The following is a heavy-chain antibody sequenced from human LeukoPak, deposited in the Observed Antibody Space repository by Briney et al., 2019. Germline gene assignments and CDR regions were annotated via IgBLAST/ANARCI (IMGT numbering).Heavy chain of an antibody. CDR2: IYYSGST. D-gene: IGHD2-21*02. CDR1: GGSISSYY. V-gene: IGHV4-59*01. J-gene: IGHJ3*02. CDR3: ARRGYCGGDCYSLDDAFDI. Sequence: PSETLSLTCTVSGGSISSYYWSWIRQPPGKGLEWIGYIYYSGSTNYNPSLKSRVTISVDTSKNQFSLKLSSVTAADTAVYYCARRGYCGGDCYSLDDAFDIWGQGTMVTVSS.